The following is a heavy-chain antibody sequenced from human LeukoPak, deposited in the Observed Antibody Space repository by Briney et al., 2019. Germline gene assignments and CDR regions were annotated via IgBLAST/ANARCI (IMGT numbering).Heavy chain of an antibody. CDR3: AKDPQEYDFWSGYYEGSDY. CDR1: GFTFSSYA. J-gene: IGHJ4*02. CDR2: ISGSGGST. V-gene: IGHV3-23*01. D-gene: IGHD3-3*01. Sequence: PGGSLRLSWAASGFTFSSYAMSWVRQAPGKGLEWVSAISGSGGSTYYADSVKGRFTISRDNSKNTLYLQMNSLRAEDTAVYYCAKDPQEYDFWSGYYEGSDYWGQGTLVTVSS.